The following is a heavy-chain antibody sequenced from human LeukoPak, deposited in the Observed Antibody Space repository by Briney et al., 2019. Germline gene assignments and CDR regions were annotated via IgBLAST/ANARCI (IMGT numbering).Heavy chain of an antibody. D-gene: IGHD6-13*01. CDR3: ARVYYSSSYDYWYFDL. CDR2: IYYSGST. V-gene: IGHV4-39*07. Sequence: PSETLSLTCTVSGGSISSSNFYWGWIRQPPGKGLEWIGSIYYSGSTYYNPSLKSRVSISVDTSKNQFSLKLSSVTAADTAVYYCARVYYSSSYDYWYFDLWGRGTLVTVSS. CDR1: GGSISSSNFY. J-gene: IGHJ2*01.